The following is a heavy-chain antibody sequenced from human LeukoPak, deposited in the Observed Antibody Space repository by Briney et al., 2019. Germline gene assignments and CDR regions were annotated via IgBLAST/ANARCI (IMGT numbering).Heavy chain of an antibody. V-gene: IGHV4-61*01. D-gene: IGHD2-2*01. CDR2: IYYSGST. CDR1: GGSVSSGSYY. Sequence: SETLSLTCTVSGGSVSSGSYYWSWIRQPPGKGLEWIGYIYYSGSTNYSPSLKSRVTISVDTSKNQFSLKLSSVTAADTAVYYCARDRIVVVPAAIKPYYGMDVWGQGTTVTVSS. J-gene: IGHJ6*02. CDR3: ARDRIVVVPAAIKPYYGMDV.